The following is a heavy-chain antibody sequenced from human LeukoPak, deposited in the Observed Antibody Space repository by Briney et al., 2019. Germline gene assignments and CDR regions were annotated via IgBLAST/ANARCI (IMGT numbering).Heavy chain of an antibody. CDR1: GGTFSSYA. Sequence: ASVKVSCKASGGTFSSYAISWVRQAPGQGLEWMGRIIPILGIANYAQKFQGRVTITADKSTSTAYMELSSLRSEGTAVYYCARGGGRDCSGGSCYFDYWGQGTLVTVSS. V-gene: IGHV1-69*04. CDR2: IIPILGIA. J-gene: IGHJ4*02. CDR3: ARGGGRDCSGGSCYFDY. D-gene: IGHD2-15*01.